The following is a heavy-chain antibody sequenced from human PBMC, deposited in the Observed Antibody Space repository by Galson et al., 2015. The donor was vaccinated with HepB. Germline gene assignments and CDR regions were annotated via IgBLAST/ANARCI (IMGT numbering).Heavy chain of an antibody. CDR1: GFTFSSYA. CDR3: ASITAPTSGSGSYYIGPFDY. CDR2: ISYDGSNK. Sequence: SLRLSCAASGFTFSSYAMHWVRQAPGKGLEWVAVISYDGSNKYYADSVKGRFTISRDNSKNTLYLQMNSLRAEVTAVYYCASITAPTSGSGSYYIGPFDYWGQGTLVTVSS. D-gene: IGHD3-10*01. V-gene: IGHV3-30*04. J-gene: IGHJ4*02.